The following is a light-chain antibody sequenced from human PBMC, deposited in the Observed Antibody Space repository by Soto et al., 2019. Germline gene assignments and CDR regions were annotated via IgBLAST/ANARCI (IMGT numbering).Light chain of an antibody. CDR2: EGS. CDR1: SSDVGSYNL. V-gene: IGLV2-23*01. J-gene: IGLJ2*01. CDR3: CSYAGAGSNTVV. Sequence: QSALTQPASVSGSPGQSITISCTGTSSDVGSYNLVSWYQQHPGKAPKLMIYEGSKRPSGVSNRFSGSKSGNTASLTISGLKAEDEADYYCCSYAGAGSNTVVFGGGTKLTVL.